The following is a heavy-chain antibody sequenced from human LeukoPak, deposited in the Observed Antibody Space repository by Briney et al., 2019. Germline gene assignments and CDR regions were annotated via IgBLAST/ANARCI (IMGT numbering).Heavy chain of an antibody. D-gene: IGHD6-19*01. CDR3: ARSDSSGWLNFDY. J-gene: IGHJ4*02. Sequence: GGSLRLSCAASGFTFSSYAMSWVRQAPGKGLEWVSAISGSGGSTYYADSVKGRFTISRDNSKNTLYLQMNSLRAEDTAVYYCARSDSSGWLNFDYWGQGTLVTVSS. CDR2: ISGSGGST. CDR1: GFTFSSYA. V-gene: IGHV3-23*01.